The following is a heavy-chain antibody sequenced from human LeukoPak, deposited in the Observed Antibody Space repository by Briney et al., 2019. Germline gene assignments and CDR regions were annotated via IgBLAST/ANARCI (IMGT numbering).Heavy chain of an antibody. Sequence: SETLSLTCTVSGGSISSSSYYWGWIRQPPGKGLEWIGSIYYSGSTYYNPSLKSRVTISVDTSKNQFSLKLSSVTAADTAVYYCEATELLADAVDYWGQGTLVTVSS. CDR2: IYYSGST. V-gene: IGHV4-39*07. CDR3: EATELLADAVDY. D-gene: IGHD1-26*01. CDR1: GGSISSSSYY. J-gene: IGHJ4*02.